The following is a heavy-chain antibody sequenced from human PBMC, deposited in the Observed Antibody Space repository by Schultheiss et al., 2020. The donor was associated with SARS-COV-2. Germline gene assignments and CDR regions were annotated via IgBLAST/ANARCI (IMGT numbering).Heavy chain of an antibody. CDR1: GGSISSSSYY. Sequence: SETLSLTCTVSGGSISSSSYYWGWIRQPPGKGLEWIGSIYYSGSTYYNPSLKSRVTISVDTSKNQFSLKLSSVTAADTAVYYCARGGYYYDSSGYPLPFDYWGQGTLVTVSS. D-gene: IGHD3-22*01. CDR3: ARGGYYYDSSGYPLPFDY. J-gene: IGHJ4*02. V-gene: IGHV4-39*01. CDR2: IYYSGST.